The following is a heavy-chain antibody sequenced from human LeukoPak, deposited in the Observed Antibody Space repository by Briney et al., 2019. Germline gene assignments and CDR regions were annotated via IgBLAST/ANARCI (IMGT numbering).Heavy chain of an antibody. D-gene: IGHD4-17*01. Sequence: PSETLSLTCIVSGGSISSYYWGWIRQPPGKGLEWIGYIYYSGSTYYNPSLKSRVTTSLDTSKNQFSLKLSSVTAADTAVYYCARAPRFYGDYGIDYWGQGTLVTVSS. CDR3: ARAPRFYGDYGIDY. CDR2: IYYSGST. V-gene: IGHV4-59*06. CDR1: GGSISSYY. J-gene: IGHJ4*02.